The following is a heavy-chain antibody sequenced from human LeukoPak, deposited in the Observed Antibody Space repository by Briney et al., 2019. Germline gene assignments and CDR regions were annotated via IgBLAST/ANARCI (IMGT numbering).Heavy chain of an antibody. D-gene: IGHD6-13*01. CDR2: INPNSGNT. J-gene: IGHJ4*02. CDR1: GYTFTGYY. V-gene: IGHV1-2*02. CDR3: ARTSHSSSWYDY. Sequence: ASVKVSCKASGYTFTGYYIHWVRQAPGQGLEWMGWINPNSGNTNYAQKFQERVTITRDMSTSTAYMELSRLRSDDTAVYYCARTSHSSSWYDYWGQGTLVTVSS.